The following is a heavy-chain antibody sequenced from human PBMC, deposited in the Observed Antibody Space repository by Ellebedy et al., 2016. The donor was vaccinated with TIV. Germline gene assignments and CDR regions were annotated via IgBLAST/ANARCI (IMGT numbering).Heavy chain of an antibody. D-gene: IGHD7-27*01. CDR2: INTGGSST. CDR3: ARDRNWGAGPWFDP. J-gene: IGHJ5*02. CDR1: GFTFSDYW. V-gene: IGHV3-74*01. Sequence: GESLKISCAASGFTFSDYWMHWVRQVPGKGLVWVSRINTGGSSTSYADSVKGRFTISRDNAKNTLYPQMNSLRAGDTAISYCARDRNWGAGPWFDPWGQGTLVTVSS.